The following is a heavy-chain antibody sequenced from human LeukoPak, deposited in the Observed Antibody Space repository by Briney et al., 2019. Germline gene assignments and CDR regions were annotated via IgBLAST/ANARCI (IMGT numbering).Heavy chain of an antibody. J-gene: IGHJ4*02. D-gene: IGHD3-22*01. Sequence: GGSLRLSCAASGFTFSSYGMHWVRQAPGKGLEWVSYISSSGSTIYYADSVKGRFTISRDNAKNSLYLQMNSLRAEDTAVYYCAREFHYYDSSGGDFDYWGQGTLVTVSS. V-gene: IGHV3-48*04. CDR2: ISSSGSTI. CDR1: GFTFSSYG. CDR3: AREFHYYDSSGGDFDY.